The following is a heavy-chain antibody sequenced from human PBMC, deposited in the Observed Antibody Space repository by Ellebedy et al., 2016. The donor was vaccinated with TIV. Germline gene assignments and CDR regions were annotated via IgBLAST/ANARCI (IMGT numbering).Heavy chain of an antibody. CDR2: ISGSGGST. CDR3: ARPWVEMATIGDAFDI. D-gene: IGHD5-24*01. CDR1: SVSISSNN. V-gene: IGHV3-23*01. Sequence: PSETLSLTCAVSSVSISSNNWWSWVRQAPGKGLEWVSAISGSGGSTYYADAVKGRFTISRDNSKNTLYLHMKSLRAEDTAVYYCARPWVEMATIGDAFDIWGQGTMVTVSS. J-gene: IGHJ3*02.